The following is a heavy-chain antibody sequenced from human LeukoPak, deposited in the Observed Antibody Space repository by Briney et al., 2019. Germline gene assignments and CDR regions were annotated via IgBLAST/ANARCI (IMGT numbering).Heavy chain of an antibody. J-gene: IGHJ4*02. CDR3: ARERFGEFDY. CDR1: GGSISSYY. Sequence: PSETLSLTCTVSGGSISSYYWSWIRQPAGKGLEWIGRIYARGSTNYNPSLKSRVTISVDKSKNQFSLKLSSVTAADTAVYYCARERFGEFDYWGQGTLVTVSS. D-gene: IGHD3-10*01. CDR2: IYARGST. V-gene: IGHV4-4*07.